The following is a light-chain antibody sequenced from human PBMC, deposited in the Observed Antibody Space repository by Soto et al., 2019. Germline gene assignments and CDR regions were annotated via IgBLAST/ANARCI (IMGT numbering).Light chain of an antibody. J-gene: IGLJ1*01. CDR3: SSYAGSNIYV. CDR1: SSDVGSYNY. V-gene: IGLV2-8*01. CDR2: EVS. Sequence: QSVLTPPPSASGSPGQSVTISCTGTSSDVGSYNYVSWYQQNPGKAPKLIIYEVSKRPPGVPDRFSGSKSGNTASLSVSGLQAEDDGDYYCSSYAGSNIYVFGTGTKLTVL.